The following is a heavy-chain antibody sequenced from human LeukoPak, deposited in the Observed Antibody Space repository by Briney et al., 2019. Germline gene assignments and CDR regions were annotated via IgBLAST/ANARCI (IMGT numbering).Heavy chain of an antibody. J-gene: IGHJ4*02. CDR1: GFTVSSNY. Sequence: PGGSLRLSCAASGFTVSSNYMTWVRQAPGKGLEWVSVIYSGGSTYYADSVKGRFTISRDNSKNTQYLQMNSLRAEDTAVYYCATRSAYYTYYFDYWGQGTLVTVSS. CDR2: IYSGGST. V-gene: IGHV3-53*01. CDR3: ATRSAYYTYYFDY. D-gene: IGHD3-22*01.